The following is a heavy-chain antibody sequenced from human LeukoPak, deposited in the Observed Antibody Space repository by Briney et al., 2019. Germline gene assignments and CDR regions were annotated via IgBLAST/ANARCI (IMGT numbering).Heavy chain of an antibody. Sequence: ASVKVSCKASGYTFTSYGLSWVRQAPGQGLEWMGIINPSGGSTSYAQKFQGRVTMTRDMSTSTVYMELSSLRSEDTAVYYCARDDGYNPNPDAFDIWGQGTMVTVSS. CDR3: ARDDGYNPNPDAFDI. CDR1: GYTFTSYG. V-gene: IGHV1-46*01. J-gene: IGHJ3*02. CDR2: INPSGGST. D-gene: IGHD5-24*01.